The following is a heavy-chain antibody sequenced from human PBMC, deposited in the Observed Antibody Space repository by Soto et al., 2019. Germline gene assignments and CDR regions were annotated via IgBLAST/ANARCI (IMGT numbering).Heavy chain of an antibody. V-gene: IGHV1-46*01. CDR3: AREPIAVAVMTAYYYYGMEV. D-gene: IGHD6-19*01. CDR2: INPSGGST. Sequence: ASVKVSCKASGYTFTSYYMHWVRQAPGQGLEWMGIINPSGGSTSYAQKLQGRVTMTRDTSTSTVYMELSSLRSEDTAVYYCAREPIAVAVMTAYYYYGMEVWGEGTKVTVSS. J-gene: IGHJ6*04. CDR1: GYTFTSYY.